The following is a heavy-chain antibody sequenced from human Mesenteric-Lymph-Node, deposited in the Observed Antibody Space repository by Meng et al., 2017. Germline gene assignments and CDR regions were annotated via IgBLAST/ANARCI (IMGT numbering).Heavy chain of an antibody. D-gene: IGHD1-1*01. CDR3: GRDQGRQLINH. CDR1: GDSFSSDIW. CDR2: VYHRGDT. Sequence: QGPLQEPAPGLVRPSGTLSLTCTVSGDSFSSDIWWSWVRQPPGKGLEWIGEVYHRGDTNYNPSLKSRVVISVDRSKNQFSLNLSSVTAADTAVYYCGRDQGRQLINHWGQGTLVTVSS. J-gene: IGHJ4*02. V-gene: IGHV4-4*02.